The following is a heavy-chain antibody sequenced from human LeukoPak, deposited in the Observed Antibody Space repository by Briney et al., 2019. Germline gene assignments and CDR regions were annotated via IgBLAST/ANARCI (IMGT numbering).Heavy chain of an antibody. D-gene: IGHD2-2*01. J-gene: IGHJ4*02. CDR3: VRAYCSSTRCDYYFDS. CDR1: GFTFTGYG. Sequence: PGGSLRLSCMASGFTFTGYGMNWVRQAPGKGLEWVSSISSSSNHIYYADSVRGRFTISRDNAKNSLYLQMNSLRAEDTAVYYCVRAYCSSTRCDYYFDSWGQGTLVTVSS. V-gene: IGHV3-21*01. CDR2: ISSSSNHI.